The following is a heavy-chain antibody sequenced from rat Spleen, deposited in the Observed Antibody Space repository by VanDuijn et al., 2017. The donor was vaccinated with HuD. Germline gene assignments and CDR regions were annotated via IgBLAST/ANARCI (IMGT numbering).Heavy chain of an antibody. CDR2: ISDDGSIT. Sequence: EVQLVESGGGLVQPGGSMKLSCAASGFTFTSFPVAWVRQAPTRGLEWVASISDDGSITYYRDSVKGRFTLSRDNAKNTLYLQMDSLRSEDTATYYCASRDYWGQGVMVTVSS. V-gene: IGHV5-46*01. J-gene: IGHJ2*01. CDR3: ASRDY. CDR1: GFTFTSFP.